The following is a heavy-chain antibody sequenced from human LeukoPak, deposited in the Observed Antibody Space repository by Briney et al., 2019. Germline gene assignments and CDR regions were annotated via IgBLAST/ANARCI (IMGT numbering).Heavy chain of an antibody. V-gene: IGHV3-30*03. CDR1: RFTFSTYG. D-gene: IGHD5-18*01. CDR2: ISYDGSNK. J-gene: IGHJ4*02. CDR3: ARGSGYTYAFTGRERTKSRLDY. Sequence: GGSLRLSCAASRFTFSTYGMHWVRQAPGKGLEWVAVISYDGSNKYYADSVKGRFTISRDNSKNTLYLQMNSLRAEDTAVYYCARGSGYTYAFTGRERTKSRLDYWGQGTLVTVSS.